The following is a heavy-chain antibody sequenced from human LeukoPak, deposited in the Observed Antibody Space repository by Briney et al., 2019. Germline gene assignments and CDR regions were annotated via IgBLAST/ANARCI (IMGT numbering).Heavy chain of an antibody. Sequence: GGSLRLSCAASGFTFSSYWMHWVRQAPGKGLVWVSRITRNRSRTSYADSVKGRFTISRDNAKNTLYLQMNSLRAEDTAVYYCARGGSGSYYYYSDYFQHWGQGTLVTVSS. D-gene: IGHD1-26*01. J-gene: IGHJ1*01. CDR3: ARGGSGSYYYYSDYFQH. CDR2: ITRNRSRT. V-gene: IGHV3-74*01. CDR1: GFTFSSYW.